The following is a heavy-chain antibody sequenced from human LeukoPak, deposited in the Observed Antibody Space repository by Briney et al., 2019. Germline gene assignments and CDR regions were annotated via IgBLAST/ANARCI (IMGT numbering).Heavy chain of an antibody. V-gene: IGHV4-30-4*08. CDR1: NVSISSEDHY. Sequence: SQTLSLTCTVSNVSISSEDHYWSWIRQPPGQGLEWIAYMYYTGSAYYNPSLKSRVTMSTDTSTNQFSLRLNFVGPADTAVYYCARVTMTVFGVVPRVFDSWGQGTLVTVSS. J-gene: IGHJ4*02. CDR2: MYYTGSA. CDR3: ARVTMTVFGVVPRVFDS. D-gene: IGHD3-3*01.